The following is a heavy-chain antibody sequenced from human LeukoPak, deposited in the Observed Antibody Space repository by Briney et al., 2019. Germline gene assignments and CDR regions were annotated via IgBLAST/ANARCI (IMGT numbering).Heavy chain of an antibody. J-gene: IGHJ6*03. D-gene: IGHD6-13*01. Sequence: SQTLSLTCTVSGGSISSGDYYWSWIRQPPGKGLEWIGYIYYSGSTYYNPSLKSRVTISVYTSKNQFSLKLSSVTAADTAVYYCARVDIAAAGTTDYYYMGVWGKGTTVTVSS. CDR2: IYYSGST. V-gene: IGHV4-30-4*08. CDR3: ARVDIAAAGTTDYYYMGV. CDR1: GGSISSGDYY.